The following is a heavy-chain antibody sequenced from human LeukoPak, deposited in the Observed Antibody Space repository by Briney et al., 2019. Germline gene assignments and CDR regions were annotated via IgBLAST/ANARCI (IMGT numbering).Heavy chain of an antibody. CDR3: ARDSSGTYFDY. Sequence: QSGGSLRLSCAASGFTFSSYAIHWVRQAPGKGLEWVAVISYDGSNKYYADSVKGRFTISRDNSKNTLYLQMNSLRAEDTAVYYCARDSSGTYFDYWGQGTLVTVSS. D-gene: IGHD3-22*01. V-gene: IGHV3-30*04. CDR1: GFTFSSYA. CDR2: ISYDGSNK. J-gene: IGHJ4*02.